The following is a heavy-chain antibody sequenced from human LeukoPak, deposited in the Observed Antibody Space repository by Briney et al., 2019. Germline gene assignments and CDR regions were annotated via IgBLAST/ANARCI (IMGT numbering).Heavy chain of an antibody. V-gene: IGHV3-21*04. CDR3: ASTYDSSGYYLCYFDY. CDR2: ISSSSSYI. J-gene: IGHJ4*02. D-gene: IGHD3-22*01. Sequence: GGSLRLSCAASGFTFSSYSMNWVRQAPGKGLEWVSSISSSSSYIYYADSVKGRFTISRDNSKNTLYLQMNSLRAEDTAVYYCASTYDSSGYYLCYFDYWGQGTLVTVSS. CDR1: GFTFSSYS.